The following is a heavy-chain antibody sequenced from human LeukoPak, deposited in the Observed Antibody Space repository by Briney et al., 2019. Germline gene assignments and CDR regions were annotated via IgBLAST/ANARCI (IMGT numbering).Heavy chain of an antibody. D-gene: IGHD1-26*01. CDR1: GGSFSGYY. CDR2: INHSGST. Sequence: PSETLSLTCAVYGGSFSGYYWSWIRQPPGKGLEWIGEINHSGSTNYNPSLKSRVTISVDTSKSQFSLKLSSVTAADTAVYYCARRSHAFDIWGQGTMVTVSS. V-gene: IGHV4-34*01. CDR3: ARRSHAFDI. J-gene: IGHJ3*02.